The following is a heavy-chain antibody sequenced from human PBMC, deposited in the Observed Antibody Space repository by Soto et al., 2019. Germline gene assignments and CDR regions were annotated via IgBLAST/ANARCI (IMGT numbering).Heavy chain of an antibody. CDR3: AASCVGCGGFNYYGMDV. J-gene: IGHJ6*02. CDR1: GDSISSGGYY. D-gene: IGHD2-21*01. Sequence: QVQLQESGPGLVKPSQTLSLTCTVSGDSISSGGYYWSWNRQHPGKGLEWIGYIYYSGSTYYNPSLKSRVTISVDTSKNQFSLRLSSVTAADTAVYYCAASCVGCGGFNYYGMDVWGQGTTVTVSS. CDR2: IYYSGST. V-gene: IGHV4-31*03.